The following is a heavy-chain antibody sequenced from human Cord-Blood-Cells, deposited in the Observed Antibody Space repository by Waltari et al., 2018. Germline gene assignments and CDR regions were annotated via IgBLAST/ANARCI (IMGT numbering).Heavy chain of an antibody. Sequence: QVQLVQSGAEVKKPGASVKVSCKASGYTFTSYDINWVRQATGQGLEWMGWMNPNSGTKGYAQKFQGRVTMTRNNSISTAYMELSSLRSEDTAVYYCARAGRYCSSTSCYTDYWGQGTLVTVSS. V-gene: IGHV1-8*01. CDR3: ARAGRYCSSTSCYTDY. CDR1: GYTFTSYD. CDR2: MNPNSGTK. D-gene: IGHD2-2*01. J-gene: IGHJ4*02.